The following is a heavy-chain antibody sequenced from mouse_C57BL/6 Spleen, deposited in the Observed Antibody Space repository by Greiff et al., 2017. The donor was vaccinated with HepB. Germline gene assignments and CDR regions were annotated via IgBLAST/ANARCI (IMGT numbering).Heavy chain of an antibody. J-gene: IGHJ2*01. CDR2: IDPSDSET. V-gene: IGHV1-52*01. CDR3: ARSDYVLYYFDY. D-gene: IGHD2-4*01. Sequence: QVQLQQPGAELVRPGSSVKLSCKASGYTFTSYWMHWVKQRPIQGLEWIGNIDPSDSETHYNQKFKDKATLTVDKSSSTAYMQLSSLTSEDSAVYYCARSDYVLYYFDYGGQGTTLTVSS. CDR1: GYTFTSYW.